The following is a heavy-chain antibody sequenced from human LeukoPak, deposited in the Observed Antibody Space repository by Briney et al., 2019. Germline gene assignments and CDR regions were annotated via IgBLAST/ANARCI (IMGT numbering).Heavy chain of an antibody. Sequence: PSETLSLTCTVSGYSIRSGYYWAWIRQPPGKGLEWIGNIYHNGTTNYNPPLKSRVTISVDTSKNQFSLKLNSVTAADTAVYYCARGLGYWGQGTLVTVSS. V-gene: IGHV4-38-2*02. J-gene: IGHJ1*01. D-gene: IGHD3-16*01. CDR2: IYHNGTT. CDR3: ARGLGY. CDR1: GYSIRSGYY.